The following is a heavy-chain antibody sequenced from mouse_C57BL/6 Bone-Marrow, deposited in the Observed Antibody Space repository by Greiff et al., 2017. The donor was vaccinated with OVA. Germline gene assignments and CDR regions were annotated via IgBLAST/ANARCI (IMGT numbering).Heavy chain of an antibody. V-gene: IGHV1-5*01. CDR2: IYPGNSDT. D-gene: IGHD2-4*01. Sequence: VQLKQSGTVLARPGASVKMSCKTSGYTFTSYWMHWVKQRPGQGLEWIGAIYPGNSDTSYNQKFKGKAKLTAVTSASTAYMELSSLTNEDSAVYYGTRSPYDYDEYFDVWGTGTTVTVSS. CDR1: GYTFTSYW. J-gene: IGHJ1*03. CDR3: TRSPYDYDEYFDV.